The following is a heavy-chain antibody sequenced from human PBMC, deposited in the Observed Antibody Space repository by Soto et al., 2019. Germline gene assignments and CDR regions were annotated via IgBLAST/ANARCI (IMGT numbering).Heavy chain of an antibody. CDR1: GYTFTGYY. V-gene: IGHV1-2*04. D-gene: IGHD2-2*01. CDR3: ATNRARYCSSTSCYVEYYGMDV. J-gene: IGHJ6*02. Sequence: ASVKVSCKASGYTFTGYYMHWVRQAPGQGLEWMGWVNPNSGGTNYAQKFQGWVTMTRDTSISTAYMELSRLRSDDTAVYYCATNRARYCSSTSCYVEYYGMDVWGQGTTVTVSS. CDR2: VNPNSGGT.